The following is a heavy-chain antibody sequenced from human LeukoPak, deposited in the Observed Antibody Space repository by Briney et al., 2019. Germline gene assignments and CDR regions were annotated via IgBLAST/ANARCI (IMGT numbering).Heavy chain of an antibody. J-gene: IGHJ6*03. Sequence: GGSLRLSCAASGFTFSSYEMNWVRQAPGKGLEWVSYISSSGSTIYYADSVKGRFTISRDNSKNTLYLQMNSLRAEDTAVYYCAKDGSSSWELYYYYYYMDVWGKGTTVTISS. V-gene: IGHV3-48*03. CDR1: GFTFSSYE. CDR2: ISSSGSTI. CDR3: AKDGSSSWELYYYYYYMDV. D-gene: IGHD6-13*01.